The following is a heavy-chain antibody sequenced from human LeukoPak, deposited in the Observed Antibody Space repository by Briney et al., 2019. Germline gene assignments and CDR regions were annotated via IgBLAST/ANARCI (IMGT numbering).Heavy chain of an antibody. Sequence: GASVTVSCKTSGYTFTNYFMHWIRQAPGQGLEWMGIINPGSDYTDYAQKFQGRVIMTRETSTSTVYMELNSLRSEDTAVYFCARARDQEFEFWGQGTLVTVSS. CDR1: GYTFTNYF. J-gene: IGHJ4*02. CDR2: INPGSDYT. V-gene: IGHV1-46*01. CDR3: ARARDQEFEF. D-gene: IGHD2-21*02.